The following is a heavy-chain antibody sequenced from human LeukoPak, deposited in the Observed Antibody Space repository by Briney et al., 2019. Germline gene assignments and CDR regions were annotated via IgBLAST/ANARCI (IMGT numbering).Heavy chain of an antibody. CDR3: ARGFYRDYYYGMAV. V-gene: IGHV3-21*01. CDR2: ISSSSSYI. Sequence: GGSLRLSCAASGFTFSSYSMNWVRQAPGKGLEWVSSISSSSSYIYYADSVKGRFTISRDNAKNSLYLQMNSLRAEDTAVYYCARGFYRDYYYGMAVWGQGTTVTVSS. D-gene: IGHD3-16*02. J-gene: IGHJ6*02. CDR1: GFTFSSYS.